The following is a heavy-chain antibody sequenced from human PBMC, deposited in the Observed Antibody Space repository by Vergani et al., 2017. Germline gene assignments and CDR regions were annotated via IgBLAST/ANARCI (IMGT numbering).Heavy chain of an antibody. D-gene: IGHD3-22*01. V-gene: IGHV3-33*01. CDR2: IWYDGSNT. Sequence: QVQLVESGGGVVQPGRSLRLSCVASGFAFRTYGMHWVRQAPGKGLEWVAIIWYDGSNTYYADSVKGRFTVSRDNSRNTLFLQMNSLKVEDTAVYYCARNRYDSSGFSTIFRYWGQGTRVTVS. CDR1: GFAFRTYG. CDR3: ARNRYDSSGFSTIFRY. J-gene: IGHJ4*02.